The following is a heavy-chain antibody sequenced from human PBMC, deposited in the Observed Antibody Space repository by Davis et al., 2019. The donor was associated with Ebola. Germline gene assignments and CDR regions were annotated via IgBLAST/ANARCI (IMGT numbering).Heavy chain of an antibody. CDR3: ARDEGAAGRMFWFDP. V-gene: IGHV1-69*13. CDR1: GGTFSSYA. J-gene: IGHJ5*02. D-gene: IGHD6-13*01. CDR2: IIPIFGTA. Sequence: SVKVSCKASGGTFSSYAISWVRQAPGQGLEWMGGIIPIFGTANYAQKFQGRVTITADESTSTAYMELSSLRSEDTAVYYCARDEGAAGRMFWFDPWGQGTLVTVSS.